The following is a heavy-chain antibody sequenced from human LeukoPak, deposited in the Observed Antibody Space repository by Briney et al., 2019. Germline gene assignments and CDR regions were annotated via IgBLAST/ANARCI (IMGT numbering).Heavy chain of an antibody. D-gene: IGHD4-11*01. CDR3: AKDAQRGFDYSNSLDN. V-gene: IGHV3-33*06. CDR2: TWSDGSNR. CDR1: GFTFSHYG. Sequence: GGSLRLSCATSGFTFSHYGMHWVRQAPGKGLEWVAVTWSDGSNRYYGDPVKGRFTISRDNFQSTVYLQMNSLRAEDTAVYYCAKDAQRGFDYSNSLDNWGQGTLVTVSS. J-gene: IGHJ4*02.